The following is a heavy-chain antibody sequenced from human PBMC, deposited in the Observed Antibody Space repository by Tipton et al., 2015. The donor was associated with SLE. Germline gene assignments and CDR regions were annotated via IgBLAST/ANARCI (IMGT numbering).Heavy chain of an antibody. CDR2: IYYSGST. V-gene: IGHV4-39*01. CDR3: ATLGDYDSSGPDY. Sequence: TLSLTCTVSGGSISSSSYYWGWIRQPPGKGLEWIGSIYYSGSTYYNPSLKSRVTISVDTSKNQFSLKLSSVTAADTAVYYCATLGDYDSSGPDYWGQGTLVTVSS. CDR1: GGSISSSSYY. J-gene: IGHJ4*02. D-gene: IGHD3-22*01.